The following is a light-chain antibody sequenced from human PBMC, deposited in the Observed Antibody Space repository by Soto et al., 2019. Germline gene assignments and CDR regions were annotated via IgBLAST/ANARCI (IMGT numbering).Light chain of an antibody. CDR2: DVS. J-gene: IGLJ2*01. Sequence: QSVLTQPASVSGSPGQSITISCTGTSSDVGGYNYVSWYQQHPGKAPKLMIYDVSNRPSGVSNRFSGSKSGNTASLTISGLQAEDEADCYCSSYTSSSTDVVFGGGTQLTVL. V-gene: IGLV2-14*01. CDR3: SSYTSSSTDVV. CDR1: SSDVGGYNY.